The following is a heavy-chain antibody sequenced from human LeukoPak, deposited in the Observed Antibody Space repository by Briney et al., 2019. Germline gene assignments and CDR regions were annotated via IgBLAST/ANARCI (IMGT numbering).Heavy chain of an antibody. CDR2: IYYSGST. Sequence: PSETLSLTRTVSGGSISSSSYYWGWIRQPPGKGLEWIGSIYYSGSTYYNPSLKSRVTISVDTSKNQFSLKLSSVTAADTAVYYCARTTNYGDPWDFDYWGQGTLVTVSS. J-gene: IGHJ4*02. V-gene: IGHV4-39*01. D-gene: IGHD4-17*01. CDR1: GGSISSSSYY. CDR3: ARTTNYGDPWDFDY.